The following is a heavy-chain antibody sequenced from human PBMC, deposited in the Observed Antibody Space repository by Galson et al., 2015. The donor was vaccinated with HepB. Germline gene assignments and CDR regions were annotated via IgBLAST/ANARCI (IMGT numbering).Heavy chain of an antibody. CDR3: ARTSVQGVIPRGMDV. CDR2: IIPIFGTA. Sequence: SVKVSCKASGGTFSSSAISGVREAPGQGLEWMGGIIPIFGTANYAQKFQGRVTITADESTSTAYMELSSLRSEDTAVYYCARTSVQGVIPRGMDVWGQGTTVTVSS. CDR1: GGTFSSSA. V-gene: IGHV1-69*13. D-gene: IGHD2-21*01. J-gene: IGHJ6*02.